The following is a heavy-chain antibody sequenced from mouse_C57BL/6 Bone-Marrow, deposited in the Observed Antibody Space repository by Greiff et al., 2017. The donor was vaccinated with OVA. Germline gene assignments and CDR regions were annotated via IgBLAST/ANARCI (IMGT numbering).Heavy chain of an antibody. D-gene: IGHD1-1*01. CDR3: ANGGTVVAHWYFDV. CDR2: INPSNGGT. J-gene: IGHJ1*03. CDR1: GYTFTSYW. Sequence: VQLQQSGTELVKPGASVKLSCKASGYTFTSYWMHWVKQRPGQGLEWIGNINPSNGGTNYNEKFKSKATLTVDKSSSTAYMQLSSLTSEDSAVYYCANGGTVVAHWYFDVWGTGTTVTVSS. V-gene: IGHV1-53*01.